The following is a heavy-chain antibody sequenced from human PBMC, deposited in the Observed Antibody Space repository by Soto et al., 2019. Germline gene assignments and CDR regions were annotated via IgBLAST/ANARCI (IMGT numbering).Heavy chain of an antibody. CDR3: ASDPSRSSSLGWFDP. J-gene: IGHJ5*02. CDR1: GFTVSSNY. V-gene: IGHV3-53*01. Sequence: EVQLVESGGGLIQPGGSLRLSCAASGFTVSSNYMSWVRQARGKGLEWVSVIYSGESKLYADSVKGRFTISRDNFKNTLYLQMNSLRAEDTAVYYCASDPSRSSSLGWFDPWGQGALVTVSS. CDR2: IYSGESK. D-gene: IGHD6-6*01.